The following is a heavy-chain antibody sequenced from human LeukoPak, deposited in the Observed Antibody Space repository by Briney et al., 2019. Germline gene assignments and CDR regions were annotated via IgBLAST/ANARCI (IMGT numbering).Heavy chain of an antibody. D-gene: IGHD2-2*01. Sequence: GGTLRLSCAASGFTFSIYAMSWVRQAPGKGLEWVSGISGSGGRTYYADSVKGRFTISRDNSKNTLYLQMNSLRAEDTAVYYCAKDKDIVVVPASVGLGYWGQGTLVTVSS. CDR2: ISGSGGRT. CDR1: GFTFSIYA. J-gene: IGHJ4*02. CDR3: AKDKDIVVVPASVGLGY. V-gene: IGHV3-23*01.